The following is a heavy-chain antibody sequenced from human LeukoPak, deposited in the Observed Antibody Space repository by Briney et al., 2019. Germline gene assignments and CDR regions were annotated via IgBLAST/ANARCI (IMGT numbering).Heavy chain of an antibody. D-gene: IGHD1-14*01. J-gene: IGHJ5*02. Sequence: ASVKVSCKASGYTFTSYGISWVRQAPGQGLEWIGLISAYNGNTNYAQKLQCRVTITTVTSTRTAYMELRSLRSGATALSYCARGNPGGRHRMNWFAPWRQRTLVTVSS. CDR1: GYTFTSYG. CDR3: ARGNPGGRHRMNWFAP. V-gene: IGHV1-18*01. CDR2: ISAYNGNT.